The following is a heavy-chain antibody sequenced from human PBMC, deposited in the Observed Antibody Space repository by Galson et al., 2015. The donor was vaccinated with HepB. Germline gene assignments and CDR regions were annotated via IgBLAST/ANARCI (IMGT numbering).Heavy chain of an antibody. Sequence: SVKVSCKVSGYTLTELSMHWVRQAPGKGLEWMGGFGPEDGETIYAQKFQGRVTMTEDTSTDTAYMELSSLRSEDTAEYYCATKVGGNWFDPWGQGTLVTVSS. CDR2: FGPEDGET. V-gene: IGHV1-24*01. CDR1: GYTLTELS. CDR3: ATKVGGNWFDP. D-gene: IGHD1-26*01. J-gene: IGHJ5*02.